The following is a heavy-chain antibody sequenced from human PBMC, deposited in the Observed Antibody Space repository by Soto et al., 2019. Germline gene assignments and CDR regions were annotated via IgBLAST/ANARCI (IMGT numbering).Heavy chain of an antibody. Sequence: PSETLSLTCTVSGGSISSGDYYWSWIRQPPGKGLEWIGYIYYSGSTYYNPSLKSRVTISVDTSKNQFSLKQSSVTAADTAVYYCATTIFGVAADAFDIWGQGTMVTVSS. CDR2: IYYSGST. D-gene: IGHD3-3*01. CDR1: GGSISSGDYY. V-gene: IGHV4-30-4*01. J-gene: IGHJ3*02. CDR3: ATTIFGVAADAFDI.